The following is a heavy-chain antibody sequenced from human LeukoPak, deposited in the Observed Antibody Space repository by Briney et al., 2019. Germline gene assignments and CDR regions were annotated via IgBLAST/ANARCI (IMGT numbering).Heavy chain of an antibody. CDR3: ARDQDVMVRGDV. CDR2: IKTSTGNP. Sequence: ASVKVSCKASGYTFSTYDISWVRQAPGQGLEWMGYIKTSTGNPTYAQGFTGRFVFSLDTSVSTAYLQINNLKTEDTAVYYCARDQDVMVRGDVWGQGTMVTVSS. V-gene: IGHV7-4-1*02. D-gene: IGHD3-10*01. CDR1: GYTFSTYD. J-gene: IGHJ3*01.